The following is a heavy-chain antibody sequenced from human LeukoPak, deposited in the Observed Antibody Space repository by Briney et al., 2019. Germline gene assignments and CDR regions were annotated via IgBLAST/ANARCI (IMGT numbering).Heavy chain of an antibody. V-gene: IGHV1-46*01. CDR3: ARDPISSNWPRGHFFDP. J-gene: IGHJ5*02. Sequence: GASVRLFSKASGYRFTIYYVNWVRQAPGQGLEWMGIINPNGGGTTYTGKFQGRVTMTRDTSTSTVYMELSSLRPDDTAVYYCARDPISSNWPRGHFFDPWGQGTLVTVSS. CDR1: GYRFTIYY. D-gene: IGHD3-3*02. CDR2: INPNGGGT.